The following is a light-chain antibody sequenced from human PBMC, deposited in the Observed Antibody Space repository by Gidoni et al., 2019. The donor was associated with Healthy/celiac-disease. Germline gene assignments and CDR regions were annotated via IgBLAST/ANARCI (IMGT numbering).Light chain of an antibody. V-gene: IGLV1-47*01. CDR1: SPNIGSNY. J-gene: IGLJ2*01. Sequence: QSVLTQPPSASGTTGQGVTISCSGSSPNIGSNYVYWYQQLPGTAPKLLIYRNNQRPSGVPDRFSGSKSGTSASLAISGIRSEDEADYYCAAWDDSLSGVVCGGGTKLTVL. CDR2: RNN. CDR3: AAWDDSLSGVV.